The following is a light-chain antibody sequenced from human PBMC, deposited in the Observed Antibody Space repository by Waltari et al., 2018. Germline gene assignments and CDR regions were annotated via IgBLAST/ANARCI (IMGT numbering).Light chain of an antibody. J-gene: IGKJ4*01. V-gene: IGKV3-11*01. CDR3: QQRSNWPLT. Sequence: EIVLTQSQATLSLSPGERPTLSCRASQSVSNYLGWYQQKPGQAPRLLIYDASNRATGIPARFSGSGSGTDFTLTINSLEPEDFAVYYCQQRSNWPLTFGGGTKVEIK. CDR2: DAS. CDR1: QSVSNY.